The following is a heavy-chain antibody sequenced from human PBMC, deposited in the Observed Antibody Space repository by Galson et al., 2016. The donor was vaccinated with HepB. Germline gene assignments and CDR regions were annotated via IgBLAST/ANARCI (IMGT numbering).Heavy chain of an antibody. D-gene: IGHD4-17*01. CDR3: ARDDFGDSIDY. CDR2: IWYDGSNK. J-gene: IGHJ4*02. CDR1: GFTFSSYG. Sequence: CAASGFTFSSYGMHWVRQAPGKGLEWVAVIWYDGSNKYYADSVKGRFTISRDNSKNTLYVQMNSMIAEDTAVYYCARDDFGDSIDYWGQGTLVTVSS. V-gene: IGHV3-33*01.